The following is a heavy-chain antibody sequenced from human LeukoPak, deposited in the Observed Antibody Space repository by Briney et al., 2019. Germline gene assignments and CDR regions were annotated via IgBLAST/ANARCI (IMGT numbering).Heavy chain of an antibody. CDR3: ARRAVDNSYYYYMDV. J-gene: IGHJ6*03. CDR2: MNPKSGNT. D-gene: IGHD6-19*01. Sequence: VASVTVSCKASGYTFTSYDINWVRQVPGQGLEWMGWMNPKSGNTGYAQKFQGRVTITRNTSISTAYMEVSSLRYEDTAVYYCARRAVDNSYYYYMDVWGKGTTVTVCS. CDR1: GYTFTSYD. V-gene: IGHV1-8*03.